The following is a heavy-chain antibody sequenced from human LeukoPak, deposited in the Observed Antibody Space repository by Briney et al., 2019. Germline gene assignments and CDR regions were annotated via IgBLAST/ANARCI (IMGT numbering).Heavy chain of an antibody. CDR1: GFTVSSNY. J-gene: IGHJ4*02. D-gene: IGHD3-22*01. V-gene: IGHV3-53*01. Sequence: PGGSLRLSCAASGFTVSSNYMSWVRQAPGKGLEWVSVIYSGGSTYYADSVKGRFTISRDNSKNTLYLQMNSLRAEDTAVYYCASGYYDSSGYSYGYWGQGTLVTVSS. CDR2: IYSGGST. CDR3: ASGYYDSSGYSYGY.